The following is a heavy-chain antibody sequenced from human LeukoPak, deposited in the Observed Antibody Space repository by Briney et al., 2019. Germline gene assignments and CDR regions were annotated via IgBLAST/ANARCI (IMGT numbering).Heavy chain of an antibody. Sequence: PGRSLRLSSAASGFTFSSYAMHWVRQAPGKGLEWVAVISYDGSNKYYADSVKGRFTISKDNSKNTLYLQMNSLRAEATAVYYCARARKVTSHFDYWGQGTLVTVSS. V-gene: IGHV3-30-3*01. D-gene: IGHD4-4*01. CDR3: ARARKVTSHFDY. CDR1: GFTFSSYA. J-gene: IGHJ4*02. CDR2: ISYDGSNK.